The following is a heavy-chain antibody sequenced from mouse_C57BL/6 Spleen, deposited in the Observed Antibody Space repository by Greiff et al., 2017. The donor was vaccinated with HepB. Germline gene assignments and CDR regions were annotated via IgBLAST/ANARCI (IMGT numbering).Heavy chain of an antibody. D-gene: IGHD1-1*01. V-gene: IGHV1-20*01. Sequence: EVQLQQSGPELVKPGDSVKISCKASGYSFTGYFMNWVMQSHGKSLEWIGRINPYNGDTFYNQKFKGKATLTVDKSSSTAHMELRSLTSEDSAVYYCARFGYYGSSSDWYFDVWGTGTTVTVSS. J-gene: IGHJ1*03. CDR2: INPYNGDT. CDR1: GYSFTGYF. CDR3: ARFGYYGSSSDWYFDV.